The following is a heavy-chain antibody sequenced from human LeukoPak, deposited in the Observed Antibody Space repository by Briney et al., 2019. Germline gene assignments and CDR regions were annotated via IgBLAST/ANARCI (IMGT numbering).Heavy chain of an antibody. Sequence: PGGSLRLSCADSGFTFSNAWMRWVRQAPGKGLEWVGRIKSKSDCGTTDYAAPVKGRFTISRDDSKNTLYLQMNSLKTEDTAVYYCTTDTGYDFWYYFDYWGQGTLVTVSS. CDR1: GFTFSNAW. V-gene: IGHV3-15*01. D-gene: IGHD3-3*01. CDR3: TTDTGYDFWYYFDY. CDR2: IKSKSDCGTT. J-gene: IGHJ4*02.